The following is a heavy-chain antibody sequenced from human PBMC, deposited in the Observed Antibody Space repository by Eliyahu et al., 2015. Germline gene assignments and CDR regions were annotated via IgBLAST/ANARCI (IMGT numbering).Heavy chain of an antibody. CDR3: AKWIVAQNWFDP. J-gene: IGHJ5*02. D-gene: IGHD5-12*01. Sequence: EVQLLESGGGLVQPGGSLRLSCAAXGFTFGSYAMAWVRQAPGKGLEWVSAISGSGGSTYYADSVKGRFTISRDNSKNTLYLQMNSLRAEDTAVYYCAKWIVAQNWFDPWGQGTLVTVSS. CDR2: ISGSGGST. V-gene: IGHV3-23*01. CDR1: GFTFGSYA.